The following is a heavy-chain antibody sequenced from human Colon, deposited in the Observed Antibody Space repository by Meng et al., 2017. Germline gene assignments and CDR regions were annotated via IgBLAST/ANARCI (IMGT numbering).Heavy chain of an antibody. Sequence: GGSLRLSCAASGFTFDDYAMHWVRQAPGKGLEWVSGISWNSGSIGYADSVKGRFTISRDNAKNSLYLQMNSLRAEDTALYYCAKDRGPYSSSALFDYWGQGTLVTVSS. CDR1: GFTFDDYA. V-gene: IGHV3-9*01. CDR2: ISWNSGSI. D-gene: IGHD6-6*01. J-gene: IGHJ4*02. CDR3: AKDRGPYSSSALFDY.